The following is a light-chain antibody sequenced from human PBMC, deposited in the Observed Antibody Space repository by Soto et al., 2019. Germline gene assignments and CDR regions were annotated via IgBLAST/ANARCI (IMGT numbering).Light chain of an antibody. V-gene: IGKV1-5*03. J-gene: IGKJ1*01. Sequence: DIQMTQSPSALSASIGDRVTITCRASQSISIWLAWYQQKPGKAPKLLIYAASSLESGVPSRFSGSGSGTEFTLTISSLQPDDFATYYCHHYNTYSTFGPGTRVDVK. CDR1: QSISIW. CDR3: HHYNTYST. CDR2: AAS.